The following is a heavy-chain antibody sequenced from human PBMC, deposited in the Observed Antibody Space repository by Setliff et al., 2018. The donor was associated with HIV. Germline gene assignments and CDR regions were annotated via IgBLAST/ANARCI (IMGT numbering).Heavy chain of an antibody. CDR3: XXVFYYGSGSPYESHFDS. J-gene: IGHJ5*01. D-gene: IGHD3-10*01. V-gene: IGHV1-2*02. CDR1: GYTFTDYY. Sequence: ASVKVSCKASGYTFTDYYMHWVRQAPGQGLEWMGWINPHSGGTEYAQKFQGRVTMTRDTSISTAYMELSRLRSDDTAVYXXXXVFYYGSGSPYESHFDSWGXGTLVXXSS. CDR2: INPHSGGT.